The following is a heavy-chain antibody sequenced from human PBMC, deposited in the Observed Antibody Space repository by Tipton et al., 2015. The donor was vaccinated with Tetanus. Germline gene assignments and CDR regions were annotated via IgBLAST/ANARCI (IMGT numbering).Heavy chain of an antibody. CDR3: ARENGGYDYYYYYGMDV. D-gene: IGHD5-12*01. CDR1: GFTFRSYW. V-gene: IGHV3-74*01. Sequence: LRLSCAASGFTFRSYWMHWVRQAPGKGLVWVSRIKSDGSTTSYADSVKGRFTISRDNAKNTLYLQMNSLRAEDTAVYYCARENGGYDYYYYYGMDVWGQGTTVTVSS. CDR2: IKSDGSTT. J-gene: IGHJ6*02.